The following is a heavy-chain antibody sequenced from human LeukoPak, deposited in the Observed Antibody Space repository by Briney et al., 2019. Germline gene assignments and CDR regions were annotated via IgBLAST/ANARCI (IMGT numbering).Heavy chain of an antibody. V-gene: IGHV3-30*18. J-gene: IGHJ6*02. CDR3: AKDNARYIVVVTAIPYCYGMDV. CDR1: GFTFSSYG. D-gene: IGHD2-21*02. Sequence: GGSLRLSCAASGFTFSSYGMHRVRQAPGKGLEWVAVISYDGSNKYYADSVKGRFTISRDNSKNTLYLQMNSLRAEDTAVYYCAKDNARYIVVVTAIPYCYGMDVWGQGTTVTVSS. CDR2: ISYDGSNK.